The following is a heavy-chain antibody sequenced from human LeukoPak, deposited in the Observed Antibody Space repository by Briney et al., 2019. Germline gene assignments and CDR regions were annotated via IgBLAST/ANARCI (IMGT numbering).Heavy chain of an antibody. D-gene: IGHD6-6*01. J-gene: IGHJ4*02. V-gene: IGHV3-30-3*01. CDR1: GFTFTNFP. CDR2: ITYDGNNN. CDR3: AGGYGSASVDY. Sequence: PGRSLRLSCTTSGFTFTNFPIHCVRHAPAKWLEWVAVITYDGNNNNYADSVKDRFTLSTDTSKNTLYLQMNSLITEDPATTYCAGGYGSASVDYWGQGTLVTVSS.